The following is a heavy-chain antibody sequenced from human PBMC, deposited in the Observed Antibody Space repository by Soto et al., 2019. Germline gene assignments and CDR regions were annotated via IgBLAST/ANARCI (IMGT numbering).Heavy chain of an antibody. CDR3: ARDGAVAGDSNFDY. D-gene: IGHD6-19*01. CDR1: GGSISSSSYY. J-gene: IGHJ4*02. CDR2: IYYSGST. Sequence: PSETLSLTCTVSGGSISSSSYYWGWIRQPPGKGLEWIGSIYYSGSTYYNPSLKSRVTISVDTSKNQFSLKLSSVTAADTAVYYCARDGAVAGDSNFDYWGQGTLVTVSS. V-gene: IGHV4-39*02.